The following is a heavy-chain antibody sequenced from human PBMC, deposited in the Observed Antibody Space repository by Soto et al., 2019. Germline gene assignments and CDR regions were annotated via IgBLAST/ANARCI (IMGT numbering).Heavy chain of an antibody. J-gene: IGHJ4*02. D-gene: IGHD3-22*01. Sequence: GGSLRLSCAASGFICSSYDMSWVRQAPGKGLEWVSTILVDGRTFYVDSVKGRFTISRDNSKNTLYLQMNSLRAEDTAMYYCAKDAPYYYDSSGYYGPFDYWGQGTLVTVSS. CDR3: AKDAPYYYDSSGYYGPFDY. CDR1: GFICSSYD. CDR2: ILVDGRT. V-gene: IGHV3-23*01.